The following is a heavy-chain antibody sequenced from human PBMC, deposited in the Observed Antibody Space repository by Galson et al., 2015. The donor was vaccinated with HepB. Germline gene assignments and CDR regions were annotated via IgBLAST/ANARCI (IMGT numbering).Heavy chain of an antibody. V-gene: IGHV3-30-3*01. CDR2: ISYDGSNK. D-gene: IGHD1-14*01. CDR1: GFTFSSYA. CDR3: ARDSPGLKNMDV. J-gene: IGHJ6*03. Sequence: SLRLSCAASGFTFSSYAMHWVRQAPGKGLEWVAVISYDGSNKYCADSVKGRFTISRDNSKNTLYLQMNSLRAEDTAVYYCARDSPGLKNMDVWGKGTTVTVSS.